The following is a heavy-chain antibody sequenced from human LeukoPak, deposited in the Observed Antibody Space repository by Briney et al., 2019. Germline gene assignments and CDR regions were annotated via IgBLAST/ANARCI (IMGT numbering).Heavy chain of an antibody. Sequence: GGSLRLSCAASGFTFSSYAMSWVRQALGKGLEWVSAISGSGGSTYYADSVKGRFTISRDNSKNTLYLQMSSLRAEDTAVYYCVKVERDRSSGWYDYWGQGTLVTVSS. J-gene: IGHJ4*02. D-gene: IGHD6-19*01. V-gene: IGHV3-23*01. CDR1: GFTFSSYA. CDR2: ISGSGGST. CDR3: VKVERDRSSGWYDY.